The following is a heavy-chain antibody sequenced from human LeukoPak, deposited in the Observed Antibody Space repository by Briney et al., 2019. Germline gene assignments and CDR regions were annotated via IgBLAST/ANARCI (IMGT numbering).Heavy chain of an antibody. Sequence: GASVKVSCKASGGTFSSYAISWVRQAPGQGLEWMGRINPNSGGTNYAQKFQGRVTMTRDTSISTAYMELSRLRSDDTAVYYCAREGGIQLWLSWFDPWGQGTLVTVSS. CDR3: AREGGIQLWLSWFDP. CDR2: INPNSGGT. D-gene: IGHD5-18*01. V-gene: IGHV1-2*02. J-gene: IGHJ5*02. CDR1: GGTFSSYA.